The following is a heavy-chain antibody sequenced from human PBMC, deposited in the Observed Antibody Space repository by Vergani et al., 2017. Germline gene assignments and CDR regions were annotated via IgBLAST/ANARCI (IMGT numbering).Heavy chain of an antibody. D-gene: IGHD6-13*01. J-gene: IGHJ4*02. V-gene: IGHV1-69*06. CDR2: IIPIFGTA. CDR3: ARGHSSSWFDY. CDR1: GGTFSNYA. Sequence: QVQLVQSGAEVKKPGSSVKVSCKASGGTFSNYAISWVRQAPGQGLEWLGGIIPIFGTANYAQKFQGRVTITADKSTSTAYMEMGSLRSEGTAVYFCARGHSSSWFDYWGQGTLVTVSS.